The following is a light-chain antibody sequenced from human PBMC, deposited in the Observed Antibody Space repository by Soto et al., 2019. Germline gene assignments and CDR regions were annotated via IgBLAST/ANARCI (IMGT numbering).Light chain of an antibody. Sequence: QSVLAQPASVSGSPGQSITISCTGASSDIGGYNYVSWYQHHPGKAPKLLIYEVTNRPSGVSNRFSGSKSGKTASLTISGLQAEDEADYYCSSYTGSSTLYVFGTGTKVTVL. CDR3: SSYTGSSTLYV. J-gene: IGLJ1*01. CDR1: SSDIGGYNY. CDR2: EVT. V-gene: IGLV2-14*01.